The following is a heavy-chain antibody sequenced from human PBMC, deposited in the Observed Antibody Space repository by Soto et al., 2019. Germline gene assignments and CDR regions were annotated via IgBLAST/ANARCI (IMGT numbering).Heavy chain of an antibody. Sequence: QVQLVQSGAEVKKPGSSVKVSCKASGGTFSSYAISWVRQAPGQGLEWMGGIIPIFGTANYAQKFQGRVTITADETTDTTYMELSSLRSEDTAVYYCARLRGYSGYDFYWGQGTLVTVSS. CDR3: ARLRGYSGYDFY. D-gene: IGHD5-12*01. V-gene: IGHV1-69*01. J-gene: IGHJ4*02. CDR2: IIPIFGTA. CDR1: GGTFSSYA.